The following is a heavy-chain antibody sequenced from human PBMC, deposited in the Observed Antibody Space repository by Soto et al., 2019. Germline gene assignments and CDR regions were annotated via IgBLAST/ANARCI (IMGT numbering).Heavy chain of an antibody. D-gene: IGHD4-17*01. Sequence: QVQLVESGGGVVQPGRSLRLSCAASGFTFSSYGMHWVRQAPGKGLEWVAVIWYDGSNKYYADSVKGRFTISRDNSKNTLYLQMNSLRAEDTAVYYCASSWDYGDYRIVDAFDIWGQGTMVTVSS. CDR1: GFTFSSYG. CDR3: ASSWDYGDYRIVDAFDI. CDR2: IWYDGSNK. V-gene: IGHV3-33*01. J-gene: IGHJ3*02.